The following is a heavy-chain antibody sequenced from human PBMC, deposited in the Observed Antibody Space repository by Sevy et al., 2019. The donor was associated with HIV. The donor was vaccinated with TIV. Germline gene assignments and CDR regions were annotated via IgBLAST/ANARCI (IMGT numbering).Heavy chain of an antibody. CDR1: GFTFSTYA. CDR2: ISNGGSGGST. V-gene: IGHV3-23*01. Sequence: GGSLRISCAASGFTFSTYAMNWVRQAPGKGLEWVSSISNGGSGGSTDYADSVRGRFTISRDNSKNTLYLQMNSLRAEDMAVYYCAKEPYYYDSSPGYRGQGTLVTVSS. D-gene: IGHD3-22*01. J-gene: IGHJ4*02. CDR3: AKEPYYYDSSPGY.